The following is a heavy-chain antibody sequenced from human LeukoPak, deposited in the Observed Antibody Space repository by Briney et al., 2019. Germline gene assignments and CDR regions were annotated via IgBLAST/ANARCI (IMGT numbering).Heavy chain of an antibody. D-gene: IGHD3-10*01. V-gene: IGHV3-53*01. Sequence: GGSLRLSCAASGFIVSNNYMSWVRPPPGKGLEWVSVIYSGGSKYYADSVKVRFTISRDNSKNTVYLQMDDLRPEDTAVYYCARENVGFGSWFDSWGQGTLVAVSS. J-gene: IGHJ5*01. CDR3: ARENVGFGSWFDS. CDR2: IYSGGSK. CDR1: GFIVSNNY.